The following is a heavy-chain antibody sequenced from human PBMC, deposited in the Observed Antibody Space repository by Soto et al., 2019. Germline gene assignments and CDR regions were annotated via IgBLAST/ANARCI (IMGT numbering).Heavy chain of an antibody. CDR3: ARKPMNTHAFDI. J-gene: IGHJ3*02. V-gene: IGHV4-39*07. Sequence: PSETLSLTCTVSGGSISSDSYYWGWIRLPPEKGLEWIASISYSGSTYYNPSLKSRVTISVDTSKNQFSLKLSSVTAADTAVYYCARKPMNTHAFDIWGQGTMVTVSS. CDR2: ISYSGST. CDR1: GGSISSDSYY.